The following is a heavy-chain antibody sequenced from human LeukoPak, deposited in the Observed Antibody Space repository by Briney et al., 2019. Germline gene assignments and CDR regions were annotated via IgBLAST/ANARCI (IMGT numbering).Heavy chain of an antibody. J-gene: IGHJ6*03. Sequence: SETLSLTCAVYGGSFSGYYWSWIRQPPGKGLERIGEINHSGSTNYNPSLKSRVTISVDTSKNQFSLKLSSVTAADTAVYYCARGSRGVVVPAAIQYYYYYYMDVWGKGTTVTVSS. V-gene: IGHV4-34*01. D-gene: IGHD2-2*01. CDR3: ARGSRGVVVPAAIQYYYYYYMDV. CDR2: INHSGST. CDR1: GGSFSGYY.